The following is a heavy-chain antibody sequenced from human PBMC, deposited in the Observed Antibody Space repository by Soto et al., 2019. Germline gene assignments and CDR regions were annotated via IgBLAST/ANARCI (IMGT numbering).Heavy chain of an antibody. V-gene: IGHV3-30*18. CDR2: ISYDGSNK. CDR1: GFTFSSYG. D-gene: IGHD6-19*01. CDR3: AKDRLSSGWSGNYYFDY. Sequence: GGSLRLSCAASGFTFSSYGMHWVRQAPGKGLEWVAVISYDGSNKYYADSVKGRFTISRDNSKNTLYLQMNSLRAEDTAVYYCAKDRLSSGWSGNYYFDYWGQGTLVTVSS. J-gene: IGHJ4*02.